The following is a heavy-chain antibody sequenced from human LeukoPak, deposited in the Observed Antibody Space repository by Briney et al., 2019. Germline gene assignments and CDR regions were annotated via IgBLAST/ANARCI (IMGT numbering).Heavy chain of an antibody. Sequence: SETLSLTCTVSGYSVSSGYYWGWIRQPPGKGLEWIGSIYHSGSTYYNPSLKSRVTISVDTSKNQFSLKLSSVTAADTAVYYCARATAGTTLFEGIDYWGQGTLVTVSP. J-gene: IGHJ4*02. V-gene: IGHV4-38-2*02. D-gene: IGHD1-1*01. CDR2: IYHSGST. CDR3: ARATAGTTLFEGIDY. CDR1: GYSVSSGYY.